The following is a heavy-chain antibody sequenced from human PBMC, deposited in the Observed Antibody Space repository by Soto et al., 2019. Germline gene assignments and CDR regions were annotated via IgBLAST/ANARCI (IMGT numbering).Heavy chain of an antibody. Sequence: EVQVLESGGGLVQPGGSLRLSCAATGLTFSDFAMSWVRQAPGKGLEWVSRIYGGGNGPHYADSVKGRITISRNNTKNTLYLQMNSRNADDTAVYYCAKMEGMDAWAYSFDYWGQGTLVTVSS. J-gene: IGHJ4*02. CDR2: IYGGGNGP. V-gene: IGHV3-23*01. CDR3: AKMEGMDAWAYSFDY. CDR1: GLTFSDFA. D-gene: IGHD2-2*03.